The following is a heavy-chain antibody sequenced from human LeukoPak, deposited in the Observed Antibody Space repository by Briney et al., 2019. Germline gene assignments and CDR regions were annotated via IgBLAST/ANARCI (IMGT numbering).Heavy chain of an antibody. Sequence: SETLSLTCTVSGGSISSGRYYWSWIRQPAGKGLEWIGRIYTSGSTNYNPSLKSRVTISVDTSKNQFSLKLSSVTAADTAVYYCARGGEIYYFDYWGQGTLVTVSS. CDR1: GGSISSGRYY. CDR2: IYTSGST. J-gene: IGHJ4*02. CDR3: ARGGEIYYFDY. D-gene: IGHD2/OR15-2a*01. V-gene: IGHV4-61*02.